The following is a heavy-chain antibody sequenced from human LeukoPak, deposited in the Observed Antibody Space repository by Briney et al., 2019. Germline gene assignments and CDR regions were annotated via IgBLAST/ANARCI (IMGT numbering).Heavy chain of an antibody. CDR2: TNQDGSEK. J-gene: IGHJ4*02. Sequence: GGSLRLSCAASGFQFSSYWMSWVRQAPGKGLEWVASTNQDGSEKKYADSVRGRFTISRDNAKNSLYLQMNSLRAEDTAVYYCARGPNDFWSGRFDYWGQGTLVTVSS. V-gene: IGHV3-7*01. D-gene: IGHD3-3*01. CDR1: GFQFSSYW. CDR3: ARGPNDFWSGRFDY.